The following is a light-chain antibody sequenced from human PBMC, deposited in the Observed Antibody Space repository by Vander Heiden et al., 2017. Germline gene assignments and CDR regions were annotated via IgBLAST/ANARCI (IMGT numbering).Light chain of an antibody. J-gene: IGKJ4*01. Sequence: DIVLTQSRVFLSVTPQVKVTITCRASQNIGVSFHWYQQKPDQSPNLLIKYASQSFAGVPSGFSGSGEGTDFSLTTSGLEVEDAATYYCHQSSSLPLTFGGGTKVEIK. CDR1: QNIGVS. V-gene: IGKV6-21*01. CDR3: HQSSSLPLT. CDR2: YAS.